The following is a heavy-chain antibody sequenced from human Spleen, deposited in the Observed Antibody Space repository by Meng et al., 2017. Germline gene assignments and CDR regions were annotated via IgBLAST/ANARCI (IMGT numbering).Heavy chain of an antibody. CDR1: GGSISSSSYY. D-gene: IGHD3-10*01. J-gene: IGHJ5*02. CDR3: ATGDTNGYNGRGLDP. CDR2: IYYSGST. Sequence: SETLSLTCTVSGGSISSSSYYWGWIRQPPGKGLEWIGSIYYSGSTYYNPSLKSRVTISVDTSKNQFSLKLSSVTAADTAVYYCATGDTNGYNGRGLDPWGQGTLVTVSS. V-gene: IGHV4-39*07.